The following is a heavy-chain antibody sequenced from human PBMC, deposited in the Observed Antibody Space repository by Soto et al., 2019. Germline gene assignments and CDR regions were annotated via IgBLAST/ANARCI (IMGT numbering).Heavy chain of an antibody. V-gene: IGHV5-51*01. CDR1: GYSFTSYW. D-gene: IGHD2-15*01. CDR2: IYPGDSDT. J-gene: IGHJ3*02. Sequence: GESLKISCKGSGYSFTSYWIGWVRQMPGKGLEWMGIIYPGDSDTRYSPSFQGQVTISADKSISTAYLQWSSLKASDTAMYYCARSRRPTIYCSGGSCYSAFDIWGQGTMVTVSS. CDR3: ARSRRPTIYCSGGSCYSAFDI.